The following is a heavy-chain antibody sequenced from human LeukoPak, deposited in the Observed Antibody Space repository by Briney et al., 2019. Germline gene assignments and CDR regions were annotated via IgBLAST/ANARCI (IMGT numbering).Heavy chain of an antibody. CDR2: ISYDGSTK. Sequence: GGSLRLSCEASGFTFSNFGMYWVRQAPGKGLEWVAIISYDGSTKYYADSVKGRFSISRDNSKNTLYLQMNSLRVEDTAVYFCARDPPLDFWGGYFSDYWGQGTLVTVSS. CDR3: ARDPPLDFWGGYFSDY. V-gene: IGHV3-30*03. J-gene: IGHJ4*02. CDR1: GFTFSNFG. D-gene: IGHD3-3*01.